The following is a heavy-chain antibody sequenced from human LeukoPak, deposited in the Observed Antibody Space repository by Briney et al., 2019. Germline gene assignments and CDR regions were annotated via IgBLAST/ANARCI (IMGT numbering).Heavy chain of an antibody. V-gene: IGHV4-31*03. CDR2: IYYSGST. CDR3: ASGYYYDSSGYYYEMVRDY. J-gene: IGHJ4*02. D-gene: IGHD3-22*01. CDR1: GGSISSGGYY. Sequence: SETLSLTCTVSGGSISSGGYYWGWIRQHPGKGLEWIGYIYYSGSTYYNPSLKSRVTISVDASKNQFSLKLSSVTAADTAVYYCASGYYYDSSGYYYEMVRDYWGQGTLVTVSS.